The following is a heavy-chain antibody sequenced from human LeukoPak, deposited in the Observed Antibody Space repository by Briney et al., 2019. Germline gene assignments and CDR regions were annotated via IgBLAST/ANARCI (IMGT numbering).Heavy chain of an antibody. CDR1: GGSVSSGSYF. V-gene: IGHV4-61*01. CDR3: ARDVRGRYYDY. D-gene: IGHD1-26*01. CDR2: IYYSGST. Sequence: PSETLSLTCTVSGGSVSSGSYFWSWIRQPPGKGLEWIGHIYYSGSTNYDPSLKSRVTISIHTSKHQFSLKLSSVTAADTAVYYCARDVRGRYYDYWGQGTLVTVSS. J-gene: IGHJ4*02.